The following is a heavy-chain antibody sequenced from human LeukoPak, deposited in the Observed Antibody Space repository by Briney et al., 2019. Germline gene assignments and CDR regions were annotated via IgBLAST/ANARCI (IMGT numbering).Heavy chain of an antibody. CDR2: ISGSSSLS. J-gene: IGHJ4*02. Sequence: PGGSLRLSCVGSGFTFRLFSLTWVRQAPGKGLDYLASISGSSSLSYYANSVKGRFTISRDNAMNPVYLQMNALRVDDTGVYFCVRGDRRDYWGQRTLVTVSS. V-gene: IGHV3-21*06. CDR1: GFTFRLFS. D-gene: IGHD3-22*01. CDR3: VRGDRRDY.